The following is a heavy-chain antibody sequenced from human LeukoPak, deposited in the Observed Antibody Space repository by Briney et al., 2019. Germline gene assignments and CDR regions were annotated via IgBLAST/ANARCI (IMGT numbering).Heavy chain of an antibody. J-gene: IGHJ4*02. CDR3: ARLELGSSGTT. CDR2: IYYSGST. CDR1: GGSISSYY. D-gene: IGHD6-6*01. V-gene: IGHV4-59*08. Sequence: SETLSLTCTVSGGSISSYYWSWIRQPPGKGLEWIGYIYYSGSTNYNPSLKSRVTISVDTSKNQFSLKLSSVTAADTAVYYCARLELGSSGTTRGQGTLVTVSS.